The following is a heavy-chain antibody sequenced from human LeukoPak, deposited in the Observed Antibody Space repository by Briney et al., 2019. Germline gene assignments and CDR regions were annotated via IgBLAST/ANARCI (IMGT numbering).Heavy chain of an antibody. CDR2: ISGSGGST. D-gene: IGHD3-22*01. V-gene: IGHV3-23*01. CDR1: GFTFSSYA. J-gene: IGHJ4*02. Sequence: PGGSLRLSCAASGFTFSSYAMSWVRQAPGKGLEWVSAISGSGGSTYYADSVKGRFTISRDNSKNTLYLQMNSLRAEDTAVYYCAKGKVWYDSSGYVFDYWGQGTLVTVSS. CDR3: AKGKVWYDSSGYVFDY.